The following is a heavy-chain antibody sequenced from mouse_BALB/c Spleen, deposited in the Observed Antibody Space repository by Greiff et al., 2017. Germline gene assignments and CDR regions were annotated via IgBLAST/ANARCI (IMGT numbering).Heavy chain of an antibody. Sequence: EVQLVESGGGLVQPGGSRKLSCAASGFTFSSFGMHWVRQAPEKGLEWVAYISSGSSTIYYADTVKGRFTISRDNPKNTLFLQMTSLRSEDTAMYYCARSANWDGGDYWGQGTTLTVSS. CDR1: GFTFSSFG. J-gene: IGHJ2*01. CDR3: ARSANWDGGDY. CDR2: ISSGSSTI. D-gene: IGHD4-1*01. V-gene: IGHV5-17*02.